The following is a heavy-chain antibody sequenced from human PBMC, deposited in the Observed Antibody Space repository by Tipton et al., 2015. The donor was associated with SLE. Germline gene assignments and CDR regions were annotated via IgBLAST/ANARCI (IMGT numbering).Heavy chain of an antibody. CDR3: VRVVKGSGWYWFDP. CDR1: GASISSYS. CDR2: IYYSGST. J-gene: IGHJ5*02. Sequence: TLSLTCTVSGASISSYSWSWIRQPPGKGLEWIGYIYYSGSTNYNPSLKSRVTISVDTSKKQFSLKLSSVTAADTAVYYCVRVVKGSGWYWFDPWGQGTLVTGSS. D-gene: IGHD6-13*01. V-gene: IGHV4-59*01.